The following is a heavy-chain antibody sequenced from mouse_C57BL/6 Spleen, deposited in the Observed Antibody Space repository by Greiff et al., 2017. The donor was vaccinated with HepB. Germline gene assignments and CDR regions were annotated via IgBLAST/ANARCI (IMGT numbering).Heavy chain of an antibody. Sequence: EVHLVESGPELVKPGASVKIPCKASGYTFTDYNMDWVKQSHGKSLEWIGDINPNNGGTIYNQKFKGKATLTVDKSSSTAYMELRSLTSEDTAVYYCARRPGDWYFDVWGTGTTVTVSS. CDR1: GYTFTDYN. CDR2: INPNNGGT. V-gene: IGHV1-18*01. J-gene: IGHJ1*03. CDR3: ARRPGDWYFDV.